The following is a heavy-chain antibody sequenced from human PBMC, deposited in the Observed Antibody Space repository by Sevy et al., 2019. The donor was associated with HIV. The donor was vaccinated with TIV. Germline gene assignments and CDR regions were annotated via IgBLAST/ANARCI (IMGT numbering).Heavy chain of an antibody. J-gene: IGHJ4*02. Sequence: SETLSLTCAVYGGSFSGYYWSWIRQPPGKGLEWIGEINHSGSTKYNPSLKSRVTISVDTSKNQFSLKLSSVTAADTAVYYCARGLAAAGMGGGYYFDYWGQGTLVTVSS. CDR2: INHSGST. CDR1: GGSFSGYY. V-gene: IGHV4-34*01. D-gene: IGHD6-13*01. CDR3: ARGLAAAGMGGGYYFDY.